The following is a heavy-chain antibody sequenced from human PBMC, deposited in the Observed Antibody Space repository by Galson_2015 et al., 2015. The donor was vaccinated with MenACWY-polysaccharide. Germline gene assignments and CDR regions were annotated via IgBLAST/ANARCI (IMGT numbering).Heavy chain of an antibody. V-gene: IGHV4-59*01. J-gene: IGHJ4*02. D-gene: IGHD4-11*01. Sequence: IGYAHYSGNTNYSPSLKSRVTMSVDTSKNQFSLNLSSVTAADTAVYYCTRDNNNYGDYWGQGTLVTVSS. CDR3: TRDNNNYGDY. CDR2: AHYSGNT.